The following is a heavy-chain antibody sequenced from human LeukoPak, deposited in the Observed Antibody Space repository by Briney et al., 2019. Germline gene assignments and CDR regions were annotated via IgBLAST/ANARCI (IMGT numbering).Heavy chain of an antibody. D-gene: IGHD2-21*01. CDR3: AKENERGGDFDY. CDR2: ISYDGSNK. CDR1: GFTFSSYG. Sequence: GRSLRLSCAASGFTFSSYGMHWVRQAPGKGLEWVAVISYDGSNKYYADSVKGRFTISRGNSKNTLYLQMNSLRAEDTAVYYCAKENERGGDFDYWGQGTLVTVSS. V-gene: IGHV3-30*18. J-gene: IGHJ4*02.